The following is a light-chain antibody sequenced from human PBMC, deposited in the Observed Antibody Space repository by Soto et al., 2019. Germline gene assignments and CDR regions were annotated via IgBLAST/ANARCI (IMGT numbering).Light chain of an antibody. CDR2: GES. Sequence: EIVLTQSPGTLSLSPGERATLSCRASQSVSNNYLAWYQQKPGQAPRLLIYGESNRATGIPDRFSGSGSGTDFTLTISRLESEDFAVYYCQQYGSSGTFGQGTNVEIK. CDR3: QQYGSSGT. V-gene: IGKV3-20*01. CDR1: QSVSNNY. J-gene: IGKJ1*01.